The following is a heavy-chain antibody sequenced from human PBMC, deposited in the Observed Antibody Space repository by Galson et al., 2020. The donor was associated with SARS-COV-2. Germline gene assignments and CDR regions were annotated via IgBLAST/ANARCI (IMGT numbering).Heavy chain of an antibody. D-gene: IGHD3-10*01. CDR2: IKQDGSEK. V-gene: IGHV3-7*01. Sequence: GESLKISCAASGFTFSSYWLSWVRQAPGKGLEWVANIKQDGSEKYYVDSVKGRFTISRDNAKNSLYLQMNSLRAEDTAVYYCAREWVGWFGESIYYYYYYMDVWGKGTTVTISS. CDR1: GFTFSSYW. J-gene: IGHJ6*03. CDR3: AREWVGWFGESIYYYYYYMDV.